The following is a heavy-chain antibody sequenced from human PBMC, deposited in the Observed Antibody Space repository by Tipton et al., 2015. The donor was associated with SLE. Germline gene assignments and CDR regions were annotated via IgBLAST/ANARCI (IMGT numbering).Heavy chain of an antibody. Sequence: PGLVKPSETLYLTCTVSGDSIVSYYWSWIRQPAGKGLEWIGRIHTSGNINYNPSLKSRVTMSLDTSKNQFSLRLTSVIAADTAVYYCARLHGYSYGLNWFDPWGQGTLISVSS. CDR2: IHTSGNI. J-gene: IGHJ5*02. D-gene: IGHD5-18*01. CDR1: GDSIVSYY. CDR3: ARLHGYSYGLNWFDP. V-gene: IGHV4-4*07.